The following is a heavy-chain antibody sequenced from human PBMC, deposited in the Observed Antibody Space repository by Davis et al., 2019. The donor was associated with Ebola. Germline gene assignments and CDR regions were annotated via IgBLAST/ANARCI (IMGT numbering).Heavy chain of an antibody. CDR2: LSGSGGST. CDR3: AKDTATVTSTINYYYYYGMDV. Sequence: PGGSLRLSCAASGFSFSTYAMSWVRQGPGKGLEWVSALSGSGGSTYYADSVKGRFTISRDNSKNTLYLQMNSLRAEDTAVYYCAKDTATVTSTINYYYYYGMDVWGQGTTVTVSS. V-gene: IGHV3-23*01. CDR1: GFSFSTYA. J-gene: IGHJ6*02. D-gene: IGHD4-17*01.